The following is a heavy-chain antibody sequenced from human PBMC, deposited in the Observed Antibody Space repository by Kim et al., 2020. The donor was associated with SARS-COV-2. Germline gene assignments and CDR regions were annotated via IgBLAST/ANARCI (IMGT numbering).Heavy chain of an antibody. CDR2: IYYSGST. CDR1: GGSISSSSYY. Sequence: SETLSLTCTVSGGSISSSSYYWGWIRQPPGKGLEWIGSIYYSGSTYYNPSLKSRVTISVDTSKNQFSLKRSSVTAAATAEYYCARLVLLYYGMDVCGQGT. J-gene: IGHJ6*02. CDR3: ARLVLLYYGMDV. D-gene: IGHD3-10*01. V-gene: IGHV4-39*01.